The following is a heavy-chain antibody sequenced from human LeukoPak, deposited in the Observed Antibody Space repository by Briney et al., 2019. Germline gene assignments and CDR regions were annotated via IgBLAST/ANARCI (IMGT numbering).Heavy chain of an antibody. D-gene: IGHD5-24*01. CDR1: GGSFSGYY. J-gene: IGHJ4*02. CDR3: ARVAAATTNPRFDY. V-gene: IGHV4-34*01. CDR2: INHSGST. Sequence: KPSETLSLTCAVYGGSFSGYYWSWIRQPPGKGLEWIGEINHSGSTNYNPSLKSRVTISVDTSKNQFSLKVSSVTAADTAVYYCARVAAATTNPRFDYWGPGTLVTVSS.